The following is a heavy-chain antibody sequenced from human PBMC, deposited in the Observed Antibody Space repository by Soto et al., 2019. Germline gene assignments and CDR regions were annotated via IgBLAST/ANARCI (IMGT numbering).Heavy chain of an antibody. Sequence: PSETLSLTCTVSGGSINTNNYYWGWVRQPPGKGLEWIGSVFYNGTTYYSPSLKSRVTISLATYRTQFSLRLKSVTAADTAVYYCARLVVVSPVANAWGQGTLVTVSS. CDR1: GGSINTNNYY. V-gene: IGHV4-39*01. D-gene: IGHD6-6*01. CDR3: ARLVVVSPVANA. CDR2: VFYNGTT. J-gene: IGHJ5*02.